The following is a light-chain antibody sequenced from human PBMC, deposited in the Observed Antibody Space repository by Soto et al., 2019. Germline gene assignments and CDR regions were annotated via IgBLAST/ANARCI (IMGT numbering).Light chain of an antibody. J-gene: IGKJ2*01. V-gene: IGKV3-15*01. CDR1: QSVSSD. CDR2: GAY. Sequence: EIVMTQSPATLSVSPGERATLSCRASQSVSSDLAWYQHKPGQAPRLLIYGAYTRATGIPARFSGSGSGTELTLTISSLQSEDFAVYYCQQYNNWPRTFGQGTKLEIK. CDR3: QQYNNWPRT.